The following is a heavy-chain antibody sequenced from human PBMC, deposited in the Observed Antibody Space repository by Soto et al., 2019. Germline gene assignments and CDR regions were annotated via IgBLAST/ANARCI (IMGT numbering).Heavy chain of an antibody. CDR1: GYTFTSYA. CDR3: AREGYCSGGSCSAPLDY. D-gene: IGHD2-15*01. V-gene: IGHV1-3*01. Sequence: QVQLVQSGAEVKKPGASVKVSCKASGYTFTSYAMHWVRQAPGQRLEWMGWINAGNGNTKYSQKFQGRVTITRDTSASTAYMELSSLRSEDTAVYYCAREGYCSGGSCSAPLDYWGQGTLVTVSS. CDR2: INAGNGNT. J-gene: IGHJ4*02.